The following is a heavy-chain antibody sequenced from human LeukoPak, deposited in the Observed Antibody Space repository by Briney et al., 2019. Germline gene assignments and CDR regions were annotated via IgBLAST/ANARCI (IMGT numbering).Heavy chain of an antibody. CDR3: ARFDDSGSYPGY. D-gene: IGHD3-10*01. Sequence: NPGGSLRLSCAASGFTFSDYYMSWIRQAPGKGLEWASYISSSGSTIYYADSVKGRFTISRDNAKNSLYLQMNSLRAEDTAVYYCARFDDSGSYPGYWGQGTLVTVSS. CDR1: GFTFSDYY. CDR2: ISSSGSTI. J-gene: IGHJ4*02. V-gene: IGHV3-11*01.